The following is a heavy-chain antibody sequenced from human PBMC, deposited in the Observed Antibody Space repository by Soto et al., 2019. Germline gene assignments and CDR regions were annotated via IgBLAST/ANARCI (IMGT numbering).Heavy chain of an antibody. Sequence: SETLSLTGAVYGGSVNGYYCNWIRQPPWKGLEWIGEINHTGVTHYNPSLKSRVTMSVDTSKNQFSLRLSSVTAADTAIYYCATRITVFGLLIPPFDPCGQGTQLAVCS. CDR3: ATRITVFGLLIPPFDP. D-gene: IGHD3-3*01. J-gene: IGHJ5*02. CDR1: GGSVNGYY. CDR2: INHTGVT. V-gene: IGHV4-34*01.